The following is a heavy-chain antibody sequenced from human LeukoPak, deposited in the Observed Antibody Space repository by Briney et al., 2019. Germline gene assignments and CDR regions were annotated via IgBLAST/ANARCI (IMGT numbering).Heavy chain of an antibody. D-gene: IGHD2-2*01. V-gene: IGHV1-46*01. CDR1: GYTFTSYY. CDR3: AAEYCGSTSCQGYFDY. J-gene: IGHJ4*02. CDR2: INPSGGST. Sequence: GASVKVSCKASGYTFTSYYMHWVRQAPGQGLEWMGIINPSGGSTSYAQKFQGRVTMTRDTSTSTVYMELSSLRSEDTAVYYCAAEYCGSTSCQGYFDYWGQGTLVTVSS.